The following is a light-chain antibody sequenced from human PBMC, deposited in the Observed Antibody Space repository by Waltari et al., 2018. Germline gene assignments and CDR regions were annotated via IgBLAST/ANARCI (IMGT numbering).Light chain of an antibody. CDR3: SPYSAFRIVV. CDR2: DVK. V-gene: IGLV2-23*02. J-gene: IGLJ2*01. CDR1: SRNIGAYDL. Sequence: QPALTQPASVSGSPGPSLTTSCTATSRNIGAYDLVAWYHQVPGEVPKLIIYDVKYRPSGVSGRFSGSKSGNAASLIISDLQAEDEGDYYCSPYSAFRIVVFGGGTRVTVL.